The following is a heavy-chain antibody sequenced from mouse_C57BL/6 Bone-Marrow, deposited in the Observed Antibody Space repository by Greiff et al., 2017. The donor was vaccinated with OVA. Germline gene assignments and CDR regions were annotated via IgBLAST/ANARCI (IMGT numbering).Heavy chain of an antibody. CDR2: INPSSGYT. D-gene: IGHD2-2*01. CDR1: GYTFTSYW. V-gene: IGHV1-7*01. CDR3: AVWLRRGGPGFAY. Sequence: VKLMESGAELAKPGASVKLSCKASGYTFTSYWMHWVKQRPGQGLEWIGYINPSSGYTKYNQKFKDKATLTADKSSSTAYMQLSSLTYEDSAVYYCAVWLRRGGPGFAYWGQGTLVTVSA. J-gene: IGHJ3*01.